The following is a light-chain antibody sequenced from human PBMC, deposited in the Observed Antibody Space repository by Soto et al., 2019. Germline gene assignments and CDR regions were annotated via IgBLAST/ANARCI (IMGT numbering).Light chain of an antibody. CDR1: QSIRRY. V-gene: IGKV1-39*01. J-gene: IGKJ4*01. CDR3: QQSYSTPRT. CDR2: AAS. Sequence: DIQMTQSPSSLSASVGDRVTITCRASQSIRRYLNWYQQKPGKAPKLLIYAASSLQSGVPSRFSGSGSGTDFTLTISSLQPGDLATYYGQQSYSTPRTFGGGTKVEIK.